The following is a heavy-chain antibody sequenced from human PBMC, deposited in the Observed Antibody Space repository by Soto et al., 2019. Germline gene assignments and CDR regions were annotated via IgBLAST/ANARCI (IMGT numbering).Heavy chain of an antibody. D-gene: IGHD3-10*01. CDR2: ISGSGGST. V-gene: IGHV3-23*01. CDR1: GFTFSSYA. CDR3: AKDGGSGSYEGY. J-gene: IGHJ4*02. Sequence: EVQLLESGGGLVQPGGSLRLSCAASGFTFSSYAMSWVRQGPGKGLEWVSAISGSGGSTYYADSVKGRFTISRDNSKNTLYLQMNSLRAEDTAVYYCAKDGGSGSYEGYWGQGTLVTVSS.